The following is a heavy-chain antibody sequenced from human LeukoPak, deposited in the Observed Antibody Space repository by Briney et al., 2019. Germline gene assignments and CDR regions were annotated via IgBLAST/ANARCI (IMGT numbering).Heavy chain of an antibody. Sequence: GGSLRLSCAASGFTVGNYAMSWVRQGPGKGLEWVSLSSGSGGNTYYADTVKGRFTISRDNSKNMLYLQVNSLSAEDKAVYYCARDGRDRGYGVSFVRFDYWGQGTLVTVSS. CDR3: ARDGRDRGYGVSFVRFDY. V-gene: IGHV3-23*01. CDR1: GFTVGNYA. D-gene: IGHD5-12*01. J-gene: IGHJ4*02. CDR2: SSGSGGNT.